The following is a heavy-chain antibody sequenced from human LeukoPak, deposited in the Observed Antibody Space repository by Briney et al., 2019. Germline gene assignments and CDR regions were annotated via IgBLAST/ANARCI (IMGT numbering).Heavy chain of an antibody. D-gene: IGHD4-11*01. CDR1: GFTLSSYA. CDR2: ISYDGSNK. J-gene: IGHJ6*02. V-gene: IGHV3-30-3*01. CDR3: ARGGSNPYPYYYYGMDV. Sequence: GGSLRLSRAASGFTLSSYAMHWVRQAPGKGLEWVAVISYDGSNKYYADSVKGRFTISRDNSKNTLYLQMNSLRAEDTAVYYCARGGSNPYPYYYYGMDVWGQGTTVTVSS.